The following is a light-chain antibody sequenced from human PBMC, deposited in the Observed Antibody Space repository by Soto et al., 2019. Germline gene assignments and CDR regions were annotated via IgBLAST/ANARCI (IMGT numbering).Light chain of an antibody. CDR1: HDISIY. J-gene: IGKJ3*01. CDR2: GSS. CDR3: DHFNAYPPLFS. Sequence: IQLTQSPSSLSASVGGRVTITCRASHDISIYIAWYQQKPGKAPKLLIYGSSTLQPGVPSRFSGSGSGTDFTLTISTLQPEDFATYYCDHFNAYPPLFSFGTGTKV. V-gene: IGKV1-9*01.